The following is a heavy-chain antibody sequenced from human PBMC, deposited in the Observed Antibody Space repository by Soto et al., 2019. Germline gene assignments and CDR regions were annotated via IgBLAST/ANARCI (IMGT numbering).Heavy chain of an antibody. V-gene: IGHV3-64*01. CDR1: GFTFSSYA. Sequence: PGGSLRLSCAASGFTFSSYAMHWVRQAPGKGLEYVSAISSNGGSTYYANSVKGRFTISRDNSKNTLYLQMGSLRAEDMAVYYCARAPTAADVGYFDYWGQGTLVTVSS. D-gene: IGHD6-13*01. CDR3: ARAPTAADVGYFDY. CDR2: ISSNGGST. J-gene: IGHJ4*02.